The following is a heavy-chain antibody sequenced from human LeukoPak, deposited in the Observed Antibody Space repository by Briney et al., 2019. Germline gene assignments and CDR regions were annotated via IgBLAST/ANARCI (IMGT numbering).Heavy chain of an antibody. Sequence: GGSLRLSCAASGFTFDDYAMHWVRQAPGKGLEWVSGISWNRGSIGYADSVTGRFTISRDNAKNSLYLQMNSLRAEDTALYYCVKDSLPFIAAAGHVGDYWGQGTLVTVSS. CDR2: ISWNRGSI. V-gene: IGHV3-9*01. D-gene: IGHD6-13*01. CDR1: GFTFDDYA. CDR3: VKDSLPFIAAAGHVGDY. J-gene: IGHJ4*02.